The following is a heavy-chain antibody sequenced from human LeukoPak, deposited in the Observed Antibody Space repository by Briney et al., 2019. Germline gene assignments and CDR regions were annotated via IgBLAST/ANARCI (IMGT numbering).Heavy chain of an antibody. CDR1: GYKFTNYW. D-gene: IGHD3-10*01. CDR2: IYPADSDT. CDR3: AISSSGSYLQEIDY. J-gene: IGHJ4*02. V-gene: IGHV5-51*01. Sequence: GESLKISCKRSGYKFTNYWIEWVRQMPGKGLEWMGIIYPADSDTRYSPSFQGQVTISADKSFSTAYLQWSSLKASDTAVYYCAISSSGSYLQEIDYWGQGTLVTVSS.